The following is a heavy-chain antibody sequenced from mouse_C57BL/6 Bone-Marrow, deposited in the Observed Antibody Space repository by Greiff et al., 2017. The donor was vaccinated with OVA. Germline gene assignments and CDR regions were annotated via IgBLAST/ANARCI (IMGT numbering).Heavy chain of an antibody. V-gene: IGHV1-15*01. CDR2: IDPETGGT. CDR1: GYTFTDYE. CDR3: TRDGYPHYYAMDY. D-gene: IGHD2-3*01. J-gene: IGHJ4*01. Sequence: LVESGAELVRPGASVTLSCKASGYTFTDYEMHWVKQTPVHGLEWIGAIDPETGGTAYNQKFKGKAILTADKSSSTAYMELRSLTSEDSAVYYCTRDGYPHYYAMDYWGQGTSVTVSS.